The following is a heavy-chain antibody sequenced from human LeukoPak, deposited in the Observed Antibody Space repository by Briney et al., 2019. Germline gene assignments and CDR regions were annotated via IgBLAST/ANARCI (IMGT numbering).Heavy chain of an antibody. Sequence: SETLSLTCAVYGGSFSGYYWSWIRQPPGKGLEWIGEINHSGSTNYNPSLKSRVTISVDTSKNQFSLKLSSVTAADTAVYYCARGLDRAMVTGDSGRYLGANSLDYCAQGTLVNVSS. CDR1: GGSFSGYY. J-gene: IGHJ4*02. CDR3: ARGLDRAMVTGDSGRYLGANSLDY. D-gene: IGHD5-18*01. CDR2: INHSGST. V-gene: IGHV4-34*01.